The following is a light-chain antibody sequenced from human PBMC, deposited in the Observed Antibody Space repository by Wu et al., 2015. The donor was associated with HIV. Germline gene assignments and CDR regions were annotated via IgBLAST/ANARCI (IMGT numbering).Light chain of an antibody. V-gene: IGKV3-11*01. J-gene: IGKJ5*01. CDR1: QIVSNS. CDR2: DAA. Sequence: EIVLTQSPATLALSPGERATLSCRASQIVSNSLAWFLQKPGQAPRLLIYDAANRVTGIPPRFSGSGSGTHFTLTISSLESEDFALYYCQYRTTFGQGTRLESK. CDR3: QYRTT.